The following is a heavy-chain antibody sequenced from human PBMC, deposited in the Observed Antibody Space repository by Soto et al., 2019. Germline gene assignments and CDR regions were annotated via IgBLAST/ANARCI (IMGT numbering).Heavy chain of an antibody. CDR1: GFTFSSYW. CDR2: ISGSGGST. D-gene: IGHD5-18*01. Sequence: GGSLRLSCAASGFTFSSYWMHWVRQAPGKGLEWVSAISGSGGSTYYADSVKGRFTISRDNSKNTLYMQMNSLRAEDTAVYYCAKSDTALSYGFDPWGQGTVVTVSS. CDR3: AKSDTALSYGFDP. J-gene: IGHJ5*02. V-gene: IGHV3-23*01.